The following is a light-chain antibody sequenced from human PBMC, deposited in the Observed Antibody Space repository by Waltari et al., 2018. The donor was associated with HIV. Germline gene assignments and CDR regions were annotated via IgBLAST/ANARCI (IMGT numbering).Light chain of an antibody. Sequence: QSALTQPRSVSGSPGQSVTISCAGSTNNVGTYNYVSWYHQKSGEAPRLLLYDVDQRPSGVPGRLSGARSGDTASLTISGLQAEDEGDFYCCSYGGSWSFVFGGGTRVTVL. J-gene: IGLJ2*01. V-gene: IGLV2-11*01. CDR2: DVD. CDR3: CSYGGSWSFV. CDR1: TNNVGTYNY.